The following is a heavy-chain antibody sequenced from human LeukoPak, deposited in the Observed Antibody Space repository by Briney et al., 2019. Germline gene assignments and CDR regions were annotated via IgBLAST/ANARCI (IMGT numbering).Heavy chain of an antibody. Sequence: ASVKVSCKASGYTFTSYGISWVRQAPGQGLEWMGWISAYNGNTNYAQKFQGRVTMTRNTSISTAYMELSSLRSEDTAVYYCARSRYDYVWGNYVGYWGQETLVTVSS. CDR3: ARSRYDYVWGNYVGY. CDR2: ISAYNGNT. D-gene: IGHD3-16*01. CDR1: GYTFTSYG. J-gene: IGHJ4*02. V-gene: IGHV1-18*01.